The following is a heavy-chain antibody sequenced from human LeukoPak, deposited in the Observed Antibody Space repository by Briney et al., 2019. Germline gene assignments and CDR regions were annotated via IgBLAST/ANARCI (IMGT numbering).Heavy chain of an antibody. CDR1: GFNVNSYW. J-gene: IGHJ5*02. D-gene: IGHD6-25*01. CDR3: ARDRGEGTPLDP. Sequence: PPGGSLRLSCEASGFNVNSYWMHWVRQAPGKGLVWVSLIRIDGSDTDYADSVRGRFTTSRDNAKNALYLQMDSLRVEDTAIYYRARDRGEGTPLDPWGQGTLVTVSS. V-gene: IGHV3-74*01. CDR2: IRIDGSDT.